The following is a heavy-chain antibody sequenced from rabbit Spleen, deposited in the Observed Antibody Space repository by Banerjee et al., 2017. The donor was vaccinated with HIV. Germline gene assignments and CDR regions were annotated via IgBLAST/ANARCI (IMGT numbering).Heavy chain of an antibody. CDR2: MYTATGTT. CDR3: ARWGPGNGVVTNAFSL. D-gene: IGHD3-1*01. Sequence: QEQLAESGGGLVQPEGSLTLICTASGFSFSSSAYMCWVRQAPGKGLEWIGCMYTATGTTWYASWVDGRFSISKTSSTTVTLQMTSLTVADTATYFCARWGPGNGVVTNAFSLWGPGTLVTVS. CDR1: GFSFSSSAY. V-gene: IGHV1S45*01. J-gene: IGHJ4*01.